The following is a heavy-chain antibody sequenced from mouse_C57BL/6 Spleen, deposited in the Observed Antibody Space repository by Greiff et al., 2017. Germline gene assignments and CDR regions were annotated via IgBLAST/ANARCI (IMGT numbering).Heavy chain of an antibody. CDR2: IDPEDGDT. CDR1: GFKIKDYY. CDR3: LEDYYAMDY. V-gene: IGHV14-1*01. J-gene: IGHJ4*01. Sequence: VQLKQSGAELVRPGASVKLSCTASGFKIKDYYMHWVKQRPEQGLEWIGRIDPEDGDTEYAPKFQGKATMTADTSSNTAYLQLSSLTSEDTAVYYCLEDYYAMDYWGQGTSVTVSS.